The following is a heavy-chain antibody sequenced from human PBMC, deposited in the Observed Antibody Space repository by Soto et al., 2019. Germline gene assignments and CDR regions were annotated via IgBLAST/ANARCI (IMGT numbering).Heavy chain of an antibody. Sequence: SDTLSLTCAISDYRVSSNSSALHWIRQSPSRGLEWLGRTYYRSKWYNDYAVSVKSRITINPDTSKNQFSLQLNSVTPEDTAVYYCARVAYSSSSIWFDPWGQGTLVTVSS. V-gene: IGHV6-1*01. CDR3: ARVAYSSSSIWFDP. CDR1: DYRVSSNSSA. CDR2: TYYRSKWYN. J-gene: IGHJ5*02. D-gene: IGHD6-6*01.